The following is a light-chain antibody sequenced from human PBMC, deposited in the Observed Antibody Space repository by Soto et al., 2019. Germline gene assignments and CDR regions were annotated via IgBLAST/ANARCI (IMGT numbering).Light chain of an antibody. Sequence: QSVLTQPPSASGSPGQSVTISCTGTSSDVGGYNYVSWYQQHPGKAPKLMIYGVTKRPSGVPDRFSGSKSGNTASLTVSGXXAEDEAYYYCSSYAGSNNYVFGTGTKLTVL. CDR3: SSYAGSNNYV. CDR2: GVT. J-gene: IGLJ1*01. CDR1: SSDVGGYNY. V-gene: IGLV2-8*01.